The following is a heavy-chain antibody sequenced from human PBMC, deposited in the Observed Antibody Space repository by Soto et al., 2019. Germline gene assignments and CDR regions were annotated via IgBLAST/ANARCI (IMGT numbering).Heavy chain of an antibody. Sequence: EVQLVESGGGLVKPGGSLTLSCATSGFSFSTYSMNWARQAPGKGLQWITSIGPTGYDMYYAYSVRGRCANSRDNAKDSLLLQMNSLRAEDTAVYYCLRGDNRDHWCQGTLVTVSS. CDR3: LRGDNRDH. V-gene: IGHV3-21*02. D-gene: IGHD1-20*01. J-gene: IGHJ4*02. CDR2: IGPTGYDM. CDR1: GFSFSTYS.